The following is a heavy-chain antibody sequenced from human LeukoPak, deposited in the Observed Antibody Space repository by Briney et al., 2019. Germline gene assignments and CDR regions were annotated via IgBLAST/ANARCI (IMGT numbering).Heavy chain of an antibody. CDR3: ARDQWELLAFQH. V-gene: IGHV1-18*01. Sequence: ASVKVSCKASGYTFTSYGISWVRQAPGQGPEWMGWISAYNGNTNYAQKLQGRVTMTTDTSTSTAYMELRSLRSDDTAVYYCARDQWELLAFQHWGQGTLVTVSS. CDR1: GYTFTSYG. D-gene: IGHD1-26*01. J-gene: IGHJ1*01. CDR2: ISAYNGNT.